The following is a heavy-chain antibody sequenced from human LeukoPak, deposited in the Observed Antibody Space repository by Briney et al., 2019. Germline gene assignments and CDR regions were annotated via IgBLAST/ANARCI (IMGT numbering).Heavy chain of an antibody. CDR2: INPNSGGT. V-gene: IGHV1-2*02. J-gene: IGHJ4*02. D-gene: IGHD5-24*01. Sequence: ASVKVSCKASGYTFTGYYMHWMRQAPGQGLEWMGWINPNSGGTNSTQKFQGRVTMTRDTSITTAYMEVSRLTSDDTAVYYCARAMASTPLAPFDFWGQGTLVTVS. CDR1: GYTFTGYY. CDR3: ARAMASTPLAPFDF.